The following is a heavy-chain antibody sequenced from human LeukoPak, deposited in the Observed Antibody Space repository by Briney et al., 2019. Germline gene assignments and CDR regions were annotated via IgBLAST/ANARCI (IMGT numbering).Heavy chain of an antibody. Sequence: GGSLRLSCAASGFTFSGHSMTWVHQAPGKGLEWVANINLDGSERFYVDFVKGRFTISRDNADNSMYLQMNSLRAEDTAVYYCGRVIAGAIDYWGQGTLVTDSS. D-gene: IGHD6-13*01. V-gene: IGHV3-7*01. CDR1: GFTFSGHS. J-gene: IGHJ4*02. CDR3: GRVIAGAIDY. CDR2: INLDGSER.